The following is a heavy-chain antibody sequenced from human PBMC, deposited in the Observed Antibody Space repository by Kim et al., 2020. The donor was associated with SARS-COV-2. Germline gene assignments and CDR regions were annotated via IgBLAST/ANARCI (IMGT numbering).Heavy chain of an antibody. D-gene: IGHD7-27*01. J-gene: IGHJ6*02. V-gene: IGHV3-43D*03. CDR3: AKDRGARNWGTVYGGGMDV. Sequence: GRFTISRDNSKNTLYLQMNSLRAEDTALYYCAKDRGARNWGTVYGGGMDVWGQGTTVTVSS.